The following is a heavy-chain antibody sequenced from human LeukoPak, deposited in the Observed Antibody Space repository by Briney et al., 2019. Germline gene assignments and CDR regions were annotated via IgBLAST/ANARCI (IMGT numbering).Heavy chain of an antibody. D-gene: IGHD3-22*01. CDR1: GGSISSYY. V-gene: IGHV4-4*07. CDR2: IYTSGST. Sequence: SETLSLTCTVSGGSISSYYWSWIRQPAGKGLEWIGRIYTSGSTNYNPSLKSRVTMSVDTSKNQFSLKLSSVTAADTAVYYCASSPGDSSGYYYQFDYWGQGTLVTVSS. J-gene: IGHJ4*02. CDR3: ASSPGDSSGYYYQFDY.